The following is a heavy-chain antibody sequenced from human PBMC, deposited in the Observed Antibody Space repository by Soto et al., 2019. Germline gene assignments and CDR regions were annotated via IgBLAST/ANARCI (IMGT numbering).Heavy chain of an antibody. V-gene: IGHV4-30-2*01. CDR2: IYHSGST. J-gene: IGHJ3*02. CDR3: ASNTYYDILTGYSSDAFDI. Sequence: QLQLQESGSGLVKPSQTLSLTCAVSGGSISSGGYSWSWIRQPPGKGLEWIGYIYHSGSTYYNPSRKIRVSIAVDRSKNQFSLKLGSVTAADTAVYYCASNTYYDILTGYSSDAFDIWGQGTMVTVSS. D-gene: IGHD3-9*01. CDR1: GGSISSGGYS.